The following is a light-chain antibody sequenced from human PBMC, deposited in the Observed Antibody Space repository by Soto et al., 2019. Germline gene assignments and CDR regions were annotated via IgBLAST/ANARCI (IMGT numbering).Light chain of an antibody. J-gene: IGKJ5*01. Sequence: IVMTQSPLSLPVTPGEPASISCRSSQSLLHSNGYTYLDWYLQKPGQSPQLLIYLGSERDSGVPDRFSASKSGTDCTLKISIVETEDIGMYYCKLGQQTPVTFGQGTRLEIK. CDR1: QSLLHSNGYTY. V-gene: IGKV2-28*01. CDR2: LGS. CDR3: KLGQQTPVT.